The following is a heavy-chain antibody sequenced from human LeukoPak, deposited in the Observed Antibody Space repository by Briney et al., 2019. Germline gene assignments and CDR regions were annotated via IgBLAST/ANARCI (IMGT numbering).Heavy chain of an antibody. Sequence: GGSLRLSCAASGFMFNNYWMTWVRQAPGKGLEWVGNINQDGSDKYYGDSVKGRFTISRDNAKNTLYLQMNSLRAEDTAVYYCARAAYYYDSSGSPIDYWGQGTLVTVSS. D-gene: IGHD3-22*01. CDR3: ARAAYYYDSSGSPIDY. CDR1: GFMFNNYW. J-gene: IGHJ4*02. V-gene: IGHV3-7*01. CDR2: INQDGSDK.